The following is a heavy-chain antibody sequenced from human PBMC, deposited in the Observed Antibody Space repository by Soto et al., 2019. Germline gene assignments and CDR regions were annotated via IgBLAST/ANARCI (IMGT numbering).Heavy chain of an antibody. Sequence: EVQPVESGGGLVQPGGSLKLSCAASGFTFSGSAVHWVRQASGKGLEWVGRIRSKANNYATTYAASVKGRFTFSRDDSKDTAYLQMNSLMTEDKAVYYCTISTSSGYPVDYWGQGTLVTVSS. CDR3: TISTSSGYPVDY. V-gene: IGHV3-73*02. D-gene: IGHD3-22*01. CDR2: IRSKANNYAT. CDR1: GFTFSGSA. J-gene: IGHJ4*02.